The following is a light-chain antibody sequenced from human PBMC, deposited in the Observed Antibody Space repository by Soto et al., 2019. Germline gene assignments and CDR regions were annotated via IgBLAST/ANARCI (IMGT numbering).Light chain of an antibody. CDR3: QLFNNWPHT. CDR1: QSVNQK. Sequence: EIVLTQSPATLSVSPGERATLSCRASQSVNQKLGWYQQKPGQAPRLLIYVASYRATGIPARFSGSGSGTEYTLTISNLQAEDFAVYYCQLFNNWPHTCGQGTRLEIK. CDR2: VAS. V-gene: IGKV3-15*01. J-gene: IGKJ2*01.